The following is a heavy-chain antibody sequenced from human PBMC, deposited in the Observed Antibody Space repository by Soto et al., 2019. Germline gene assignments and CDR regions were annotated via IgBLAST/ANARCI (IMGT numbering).Heavy chain of an antibody. V-gene: IGHV3-49*03. J-gene: IGHJ5*02. CDR2: IRSKAYGGTT. CDR3: TREGVHYYDSSGYPNWFDP. Sequence: GGSLRLSCTASGFTFGDYAMSWFRQAPGKGLEWVGFIRSKAYGGTTEYAASVKGRFTISRDDSKSIAYLQMNSLKTEDTAVYYCTREGVHYYDSSGYPNWFDPWGQGTLVTVSS. D-gene: IGHD3-22*01. CDR1: GFTFGDYA.